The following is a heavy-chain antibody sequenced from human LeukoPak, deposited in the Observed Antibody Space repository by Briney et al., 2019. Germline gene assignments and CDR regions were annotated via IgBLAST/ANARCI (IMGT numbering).Heavy chain of an antibody. V-gene: IGHV4-34*01. CDR3: ARDHSGYDYSGGDY. Sequence: PSETLSLTCAVYGGSFSGYYWSWIRQPPGKGLERIGEINHSGSTNYNPSLKSRVTISVDTSKNQFSLKLSSVTAADTAVYYCARDHSGYDYSGGDYWGQGTLVTVSS. J-gene: IGHJ4*02. D-gene: IGHD5-12*01. CDR2: INHSGST. CDR1: GGSFSGYY.